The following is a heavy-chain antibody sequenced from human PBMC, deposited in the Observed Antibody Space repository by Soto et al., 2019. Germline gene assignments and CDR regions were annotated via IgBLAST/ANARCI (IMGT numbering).Heavy chain of an antibody. D-gene: IGHD4-4*01. Sequence: EVQLVESGGGLVQPGRSLRLSCAASGFTFDDYAMHWVRQAPGKGLEWASGISWNSGSIGYADSVKGRFTISRDNAKNSLYLQMNSLRAEDTALYYCAKDTYSNYERNYYYYYMDVWGKGTTVTVSS. CDR1: GFTFDDYA. J-gene: IGHJ6*03. CDR2: ISWNSGSI. V-gene: IGHV3-9*01. CDR3: AKDTYSNYERNYYYYYMDV.